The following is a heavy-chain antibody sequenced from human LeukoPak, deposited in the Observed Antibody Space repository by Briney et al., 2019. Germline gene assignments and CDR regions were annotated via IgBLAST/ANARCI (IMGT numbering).Heavy chain of an antibody. CDR2: IKQDGSEE. CDR1: GFTFSSYW. J-gene: IGHJ4*02. V-gene: IGHV3-7*01. Sequence: PGGSLRLSCAASGFTFSSYWMSWVRQAPGKGLEWVANIKQDGSEEYYVDSVKGRFTISRDNAKNSLYLQMNSLRAEDTAVYYCARGGHYGPRDYWGQGTLVTVSS. D-gene: IGHD4-17*01. CDR3: ARGGHYGPRDY.